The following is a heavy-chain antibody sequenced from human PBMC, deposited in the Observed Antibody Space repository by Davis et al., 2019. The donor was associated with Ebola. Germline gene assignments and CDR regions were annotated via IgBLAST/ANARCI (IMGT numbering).Heavy chain of an antibody. V-gene: IGHV3-30*04. CDR2: ISYDGVNQ. CDR3: ARNPLARFMGGVSSGWSLVS. D-gene: IGHD6-19*01. CDR1: GFTFSNYA. J-gene: IGHJ4*02. Sequence: PGGSLRLSCAASGFTFSNYAMHCVRQAPGKGPEWRALISYDGVNQFSADSVQGRFTISRDNSKNTLYLQTNSLRPEDTAIYYCARNPLARFMGGVSSGWSLVSWGQGALVTVSS.